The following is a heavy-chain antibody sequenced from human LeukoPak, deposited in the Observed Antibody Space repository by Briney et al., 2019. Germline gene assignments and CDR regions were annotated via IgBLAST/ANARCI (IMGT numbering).Heavy chain of an antibody. CDR1: GGSISSSSYY. D-gene: IGHD3-10*01. J-gene: IGHJ4*02. Sequence: SETLSLTCTVSGGSISSSSYYWGWIRQPPGKGLEWIGSIYYSGSTYYNPSLKSRVTISVDTSKNQFSLKLSSVTAADTAVYYCAREYYYGSGSYYDFWGQGTLVTVSS. V-gene: IGHV4-39*07. CDR2: IYYSGST. CDR3: AREYYYGSGSYYDF.